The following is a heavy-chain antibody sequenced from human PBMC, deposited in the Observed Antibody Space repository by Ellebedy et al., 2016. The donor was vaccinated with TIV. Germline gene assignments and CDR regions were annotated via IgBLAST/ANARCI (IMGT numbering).Heavy chain of an antibody. D-gene: IGHD6-13*01. V-gene: IGHV6-1*01. CDR3: ARDKFGGNSWFDY. Sequence: SQTLSLTXXISGDSVPSNADAWNWIRQSPSRGLEWLGRTYYRSKWFNDYPPSVKGRITINPDTSKNQFSLQLKSMTPEDTAVYYCARDKFGGNSWFDYWGQGVLVTVSS. J-gene: IGHJ4*02. CDR1: GDSVPSNADA. CDR2: TYYRSKWFN.